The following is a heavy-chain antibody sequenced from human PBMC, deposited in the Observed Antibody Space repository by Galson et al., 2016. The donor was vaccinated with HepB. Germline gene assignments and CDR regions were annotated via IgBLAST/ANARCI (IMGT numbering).Heavy chain of an antibody. D-gene: IGHD3-22*01. CDR2: IRSKAYGATS. V-gene: IGHV3-49*03. CDR3: TRVSLYYYDSSESFDV. CDR1: GVSLSEYA. Sequence: SLRLSCAGSGVSLSEYAVTWFRQAPGMGLEWVGFIRSKAYGATSDYAASVKGRFTISRNDSTSIAYLQMNSLKTEDTGVYYCTRVSLYYYDSSESFDVWGQGTMVTVSS. J-gene: IGHJ3*01.